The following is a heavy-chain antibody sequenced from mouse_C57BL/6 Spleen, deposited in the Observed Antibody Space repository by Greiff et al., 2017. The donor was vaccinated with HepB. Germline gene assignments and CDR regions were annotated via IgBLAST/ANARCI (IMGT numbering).Heavy chain of an antibody. V-gene: IGHV1-81*01. CDR3: ARVVATPYAMDY. D-gene: IGHD1-1*01. CDR1: GYTFTSYG. Sequence: QVHVKQSGAELARPGASVKLSCKASGYTFTSYGISWVKQRTGQGLEWIGEIYPRSGNTYYNEKFKGKATLTADKSSSTAYMELRSLTSEDSAVYFCARVVATPYAMDYWGQGTSVTVSS. J-gene: IGHJ4*01. CDR2: IYPRSGNT.